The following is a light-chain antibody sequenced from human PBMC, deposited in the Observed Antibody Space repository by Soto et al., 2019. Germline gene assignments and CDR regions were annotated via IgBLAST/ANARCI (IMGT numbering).Light chain of an antibody. J-gene: IGKJ1*01. CDR1: QSISKF. Sequence: DIQMTQSPPTLSASVGDRVVITCRASQSISKFLAWYQQKPGKAPSLLIYRASNSESGVPSRFSGSGSETEFTLTIISLQPDDSASYSCQQYKSYPWTFGQGTQV. V-gene: IGKV1-5*03. CDR3: QQYKSYPWT. CDR2: RAS.